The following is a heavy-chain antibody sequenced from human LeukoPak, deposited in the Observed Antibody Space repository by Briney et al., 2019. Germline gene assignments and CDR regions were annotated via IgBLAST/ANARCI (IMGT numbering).Heavy chain of an antibody. J-gene: IGHJ4*02. CDR2: ITAGGSNT. CDR3: ARGLAGSFDY. CDR1: GFTFSSSV. Sequence: GGSLRLSCGASGFTFSSSVMSWVRQTPGKGLEWVATITAGGSNTYYADSVKGRFTISRDNAKNTLYLQMNSLRAEDTAVYYCARGLAGSFDYWGQGTLVTVSS. D-gene: IGHD6-13*01. V-gene: IGHV3-23*01.